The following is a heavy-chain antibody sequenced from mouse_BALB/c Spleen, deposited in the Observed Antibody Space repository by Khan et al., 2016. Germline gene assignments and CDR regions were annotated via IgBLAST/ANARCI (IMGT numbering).Heavy chain of an antibody. Sequence: QVQLQQSGAELARPGASVKMSCKASGYTFTSYTIQWIKQRPGQGLEWIGYINPRGDHTDYNQKFKDKATLTADKSSSTVYIQLSGLTSEDSAVYSCEGEDYGYASFAYWGQGTLVTVSA. CDR3: EGEDYGYASFAY. J-gene: IGHJ3*01. V-gene: IGHV1-4*01. CDR1: GYTFTSYT. CDR2: INPRGDHT. D-gene: IGHD1-2*01.